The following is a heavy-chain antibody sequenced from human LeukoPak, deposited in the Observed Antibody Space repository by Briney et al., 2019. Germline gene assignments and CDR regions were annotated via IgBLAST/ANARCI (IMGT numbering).Heavy chain of an antibody. CDR1: GFTFSNYN. Sequence: GGSLRLSCAASGFTFSNYNMNWVRQAPGKGLEWVSSCSSSSSYIYYADSVEGRFTISRDNAKNSLYLQMNSLRAEDTAVYYCATGSSWYFEYWGQGTLVTVSS. CDR2: CSSSSSYI. V-gene: IGHV3-21*01. J-gene: IGHJ4*02. CDR3: ATGSSWYFEY. D-gene: IGHD6-13*01.